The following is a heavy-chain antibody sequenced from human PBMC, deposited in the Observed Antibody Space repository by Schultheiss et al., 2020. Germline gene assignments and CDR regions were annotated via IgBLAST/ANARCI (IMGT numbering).Heavy chain of an antibody. CDR3: ASTLTPRRQWLVPLFY. D-gene: IGHD6-19*01. V-gene: IGHV4-39*01. CDR1: GGSISSSSYY. J-gene: IGHJ4*02. CDR2: IYYSGST. Sequence: SETLSLTCTVSGGSISSSSYYWGWIRQPPGKGLEWIGSIYYSGSTYYNPSLKSRVTISVDTSKNQFSLKLSSVTAADTAVYYCASTLTPRRQWLVPLFYLGQGNVVTVSS.